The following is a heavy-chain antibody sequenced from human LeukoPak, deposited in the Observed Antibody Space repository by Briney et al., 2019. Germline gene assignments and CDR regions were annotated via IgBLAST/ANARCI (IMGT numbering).Heavy chain of an antibody. J-gene: IGHJ4*02. CDR1: SGSMNSFY. CDR2: IYGTGTT. Sequence: PSETLSLTCTVSSGSMNSFYWNWIRQPAGKGPGWIGRIYGTGTTNYNPSLKSRVSMSMETSKNQFSLRLTSVTAADTAVYYCARESGLDYYESSGYFPFDTWGQGTLVTVSS. CDR3: ARESGLDYYESSGYFPFDT. D-gene: IGHD3-22*01. V-gene: IGHV4-4*07.